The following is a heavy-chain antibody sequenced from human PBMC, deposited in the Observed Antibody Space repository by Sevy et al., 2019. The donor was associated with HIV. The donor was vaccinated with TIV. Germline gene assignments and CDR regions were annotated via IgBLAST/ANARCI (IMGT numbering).Heavy chain of an antibody. Sequence: GESLKISCKGSGFTFRSYWIAWVRQMPGKGLEWMGIIYPGDSETRYSPSFQGQVTISADKSISTAYLQWSSLKASDTAIYYCARRPGYCSGGSCYFWFDPWGQGTLVTVSS. CDR1: GFTFRSYW. D-gene: IGHD2-15*01. J-gene: IGHJ5*02. CDR3: ARRPGYCSGGSCYFWFDP. V-gene: IGHV5-51*01. CDR2: IYPGDSET.